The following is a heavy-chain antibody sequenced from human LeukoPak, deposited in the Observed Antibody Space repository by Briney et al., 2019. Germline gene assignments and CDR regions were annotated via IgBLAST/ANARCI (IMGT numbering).Heavy chain of an antibody. CDR1: GGSFSGYY. V-gene: IGHV4-34*01. J-gene: IGHJ5*02. CDR3: ARDICDGGSCYYSRFDP. D-gene: IGHD2-15*01. CDR2: INHSGST. Sequence: SETLSLTCAVYGGSFSGYYWSWIRQPPGKGLEWIGEINHSGSTNYNPSLKSRVAISLDTSKNQVSLTLTSVASADAAIYYCARDICDGGSCYYSRFDPWGQGTLVTVSS.